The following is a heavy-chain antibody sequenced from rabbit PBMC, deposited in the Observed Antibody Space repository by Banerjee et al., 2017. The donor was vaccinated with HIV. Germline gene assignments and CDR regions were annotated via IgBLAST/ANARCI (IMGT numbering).Heavy chain of an antibody. Sequence: QSLEESGGDLVKPGASLTLTCTASGFSFSGNYYMCWVRQAPGKGLEWIACIYAGSFGSTYYASWTKGRFTISKTSSTTVTLQMTSLTAADTATYFCVRGYTTSSAYAPWYYSLWGPGTLVTVS. V-gene: IGHV1S40*01. CDR3: VRGYTTSSAYAPWYYSL. J-gene: IGHJ4*01. CDR2: IYAGSFGST. D-gene: IGHD1-1*01. CDR1: GFSFSGNYY.